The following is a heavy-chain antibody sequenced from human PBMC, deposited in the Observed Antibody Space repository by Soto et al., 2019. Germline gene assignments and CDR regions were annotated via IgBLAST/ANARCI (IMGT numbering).Heavy chain of an antibody. CDR1: GGSVSSDGYY. J-gene: IGHJ5*02. V-gene: IGHV4-31*03. Sequence: SETLSLTCTVSGGSVSSDGYYWGWIRQLPGKGLEWIGYIYNTGTTYYNPSLKSRLSISLGTSKNQFSLKLNSVTAADTAVYYCARVPFGVGEWFDPWGQGTLVTVSS. CDR3: ARVPFGVGEWFDP. D-gene: IGHD3-16*01. CDR2: IYNTGTT.